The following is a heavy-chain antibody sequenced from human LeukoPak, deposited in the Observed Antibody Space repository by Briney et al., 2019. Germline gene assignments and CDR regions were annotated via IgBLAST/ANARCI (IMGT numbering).Heavy chain of an antibody. V-gene: IGHV3-33*06. CDR3: AKDLGYDSSGYYDY. CDR1: GFTFSSYG. CDR2: IWYDGSNK. Sequence: PGGSLRLSCAASGFTFSSYGMHWARQAPGKGLEWVAVIWYDGSNKYYADSVKGRFTISRDNSKNTLYLQMNSLRAEDTAVYYCAKDLGYDSSGYYDYWGQGTLVTVSS. J-gene: IGHJ4*02. D-gene: IGHD3-22*01.